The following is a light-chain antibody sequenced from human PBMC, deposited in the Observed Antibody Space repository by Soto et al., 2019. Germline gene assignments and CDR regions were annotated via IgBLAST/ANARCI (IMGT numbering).Light chain of an antibody. CDR2: DAS. V-gene: IGKV1-33*01. J-gene: IGKJ4*01. Sequence: DIQMTQSPSSLSASVGDRVTITCQASQDISIYLNWYQQKPGKAPKLLIYDASNLETGVPSRFSGSGSGTEFTFTIISLQPEDIATYFCQQYLNLLTFGGGTKVDIK. CDR3: QQYLNLLT. CDR1: QDISIY.